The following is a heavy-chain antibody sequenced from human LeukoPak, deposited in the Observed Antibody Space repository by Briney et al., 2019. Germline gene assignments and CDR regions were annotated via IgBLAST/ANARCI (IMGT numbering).Heavy chain of an antibody. D-gene: IGHD6-13*01. V-gene: IGHV3-30-3*01. CDR3: AGEGPGIAAAGDHPSMDV. J-gene: IGHJ6*02. CDR1: GFTFSSYA. CDR2: ISYDGSNK. Sequence: PGRSLRLSCAASGFTFSSYAMHWVLQAPGKGLEWVALISYDGSNKFYADSVKGRFTISRDNSKNTLYLQMNSLRDEDSAVYYCAGEGPGIAAAGDHPSMDVWGQGTTVTVSS.